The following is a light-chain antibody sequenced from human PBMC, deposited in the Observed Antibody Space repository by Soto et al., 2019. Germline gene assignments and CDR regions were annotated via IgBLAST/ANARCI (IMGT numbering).Light chain of an antibody. CDR1: QSVTGNY. V-gene: IGKV3-20*01. CDR2: GAS. J-gene: IGKJ1*01. CDR3: QHYYTSYTT. Sequence: EIVLTQSPGTLSLSPGERATLSCGASQSVTGNYLAWYQQKPGQPPRLLIFGASTRATGIPDRFSGSGSGTDFTLTINRLEPEDFAVYYCQHYYTSYTTFGQGTKVDIK.